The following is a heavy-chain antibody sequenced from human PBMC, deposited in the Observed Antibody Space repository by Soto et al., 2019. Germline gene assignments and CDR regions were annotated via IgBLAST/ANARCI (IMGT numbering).Heavy chain of an antibody. D-gene: IGHD2-8*01. CDR1: GFTFDDYA. CDR3: TKSMRLYYMDV. CDR2: ITWNSGTI. J-gene: IGHJ6*03. V-gene: IGHV3-9*01. Sequence: EVQLVESGGGLVQPGRSLRLSCAASGFTFDDYAMHWVRQAPGRGLEWVSRITWNSGTIDYADSVKGRFTISRDNAKNTRYLQMNSRRAEDTALYYCTKSMRLYYMDVWGKGTTVTVSS.